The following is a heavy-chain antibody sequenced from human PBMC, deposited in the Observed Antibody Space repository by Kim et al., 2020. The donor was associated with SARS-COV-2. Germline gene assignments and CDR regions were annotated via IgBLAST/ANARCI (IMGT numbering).Heavy chain of an antibody. V-gene: IGHV1-46*01. J-gene: IGHJ4*02. Sequence: ASVKVSCKASGYTFTSYYMHWVRQAPGQGLEWMGIINPSGGSTSYAQKFQGRVTMTRDTSTSTVYMELSSLRSEDTAVYYCAREAVRLIVATIGDLDYWGQGTLVTVSS. CDR1: GYTFTSYY. CDR2: INPSGGST. D-gene: IGHD5-12*01. CDR3: AREAVRLIVATIGDLDY.